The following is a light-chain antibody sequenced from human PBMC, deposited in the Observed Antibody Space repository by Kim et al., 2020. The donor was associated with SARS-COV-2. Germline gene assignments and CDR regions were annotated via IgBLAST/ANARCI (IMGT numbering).Light chain of an antibody. J-gene: IGKJ4*01. Sequence: WSPGERATLSCRASQSVNNYLAWYQQKPDQAPRLLLYDVSNRATGIPARFSGSGSGTDFTLTISSLEPEDSAVYYCQHRKTWPVTFGGGTKVDIK. CDR3: QHRKTWPVT. CDR1: QSVNNY. V-gene: IGKV3-11*01. CDR2: DVS.